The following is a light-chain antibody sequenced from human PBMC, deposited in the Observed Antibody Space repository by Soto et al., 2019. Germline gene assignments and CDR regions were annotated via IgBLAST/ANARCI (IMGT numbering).Light chain of an antibody. Sequence: QSVLTQPASVSGSPGQSITISCAGTSSDVGSYNFVSWYQQHPGKAPKLMIYEGNKRPSGVSNRFSGSKSGNTPSLTISGLQAADEADYYCCSYARSSTFVVFGGGTKLTVL. CDR2: EGN. V-gene: IGLV2-23*03. J-gene: IGLJ2*01. CDR3: CSYARSSTFVV. CDR1: SSDVGSYNF.